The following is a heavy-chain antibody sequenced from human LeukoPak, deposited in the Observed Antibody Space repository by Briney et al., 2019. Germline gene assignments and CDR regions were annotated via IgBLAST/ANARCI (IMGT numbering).Heavy chain of an antibody. V-gene: IGHV1-2*02. CDR2: INPNSGGT. Sequence: ASVKVSCKASGYTFTGYYMHWVRQPPGQGLELTGCINPNSGGTNYAQKFQGRVTMTRDTSISTAYMELSRRRSDDTAVYYYARAYYYGTGSYYGMDVWGQGTTVTVSS. J-gene: IGHJ6*02. CDR3: ARAYYYGTGSYYGMDV. CDR1: GYTFTGYY. D-gene: IGHD3-10*01.